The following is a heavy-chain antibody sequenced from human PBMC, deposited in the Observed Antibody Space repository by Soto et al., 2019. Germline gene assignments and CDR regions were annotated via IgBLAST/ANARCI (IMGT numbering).Heavy chain of an antibody. CDR2: IIPSYGRT. Sequence: ASVKVSCKASGGTFSSYAIHWVRQAPGQGLEWLGKIIPSYGRTNYAQKFQGRVTVTADTYTTTAYMELSSLRSDDTAVYYCARDPSNDYGGDTFDYWRQGTLVTVSS. J-gene: IGHJ4*02. CDR3: ARDPSNDYGGDTFDY. D-gene: IGHD4-17*01. CDR1: GGTFSSYA. V-gene: IGHV1-69*04.